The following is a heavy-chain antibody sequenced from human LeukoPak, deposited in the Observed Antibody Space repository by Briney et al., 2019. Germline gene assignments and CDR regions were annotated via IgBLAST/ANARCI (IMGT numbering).Heavy chain of an antibody. D-gene: IGHD1-26*01. Sequence: TGGSRRLYCAASGFTFSSDYMNWVRQAPGKGLEWVSHITASGTAMFYADSVKGRFTISRDNAKNSLYLQMNSLRDEDTAVYYCASTGSYRFDYWGQGTLVTVSS. J-gene: IGHJ4*02. CDR3: ASTGSYRFDY. CDR2: ITASGTAM. V-gene: IGHV3-48*02. CDR1: GFTFSSDY.